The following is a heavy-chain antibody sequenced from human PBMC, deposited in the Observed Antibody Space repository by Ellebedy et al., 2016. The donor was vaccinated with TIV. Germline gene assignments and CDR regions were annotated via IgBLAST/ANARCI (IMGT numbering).Heavy chain of an antibody. CDR3: ARGDVVYYYGSGSYSNYFDY. V-gene: IGHV3-7*03. D-gene: IGHD3-10*01. CDR1: GFTFSSYW. Sequence: GESLKISCAASGFTFSSYWMSWVRQAPGKGLEWVANINQDGSEIYYVDSVKGRFTISRDNAKNSLCLQMNSLRAEDTAVYYCARGDVVYYYGSGSYSNYFDYWGLGTLVTVSS. J-gene: IGHJ4*02. CDR2: INQDGSEI.